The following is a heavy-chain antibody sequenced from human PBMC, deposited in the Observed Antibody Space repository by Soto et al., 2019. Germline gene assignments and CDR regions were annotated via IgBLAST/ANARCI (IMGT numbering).Heavy chain of an antibody. CDR1: GFTFSSYA. Sequence: GGSLRLSCAASGFTFSSYAMSWVRQAPGEGLEWVSAISGSGGSTYYADSVKGRFTISRDNSKNTLYLQMNSLRAEDTAVYYSANAPSLSVASFDFGRDWYFDLWGRGTLVTVSS. V-gene: IGHV3-23*01. D-gene: IGHD3-9*01. CDR2: ISGSGGST. CDR3: ANAPSLSVASFDFGRDWYFDL. J-gene: IGHJ2*01.